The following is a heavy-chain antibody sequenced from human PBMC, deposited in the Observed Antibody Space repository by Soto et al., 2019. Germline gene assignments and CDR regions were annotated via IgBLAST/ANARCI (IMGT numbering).Heavy chain of an antibody. Sequence: EVQLLESRGGLVQPGGSLRLSCAASGFTFTTYAMGWVRQAPGKGLEWVSSMSTSGSSTYYADSVNCRFALSRDSSKNTLSLQMNSLRAEDTAVYYCAICTGGSSSCGCDYWCPGTLVTVSS. CDR2: MSTSGSST. V-gene: IGHV3-23*01. CDR3: AICTGGSSSCGCDY. CDR1: GFTFTTYA. J-gene: IGHJ4*02. D-gene: IGHD6-25*01.